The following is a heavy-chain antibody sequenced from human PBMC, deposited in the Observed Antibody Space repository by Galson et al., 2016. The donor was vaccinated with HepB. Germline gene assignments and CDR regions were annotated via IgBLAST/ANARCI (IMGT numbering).Heavy chain of an antibody. J-gene: IGHJ4*02. Sequence: SLRLSCAASGFSFTSYGIHYVRQAPGRGLEWVALMWFDAGDTYYADSVKGRFTVSRDISKSTVFLQMIGLTAEYTAVYYLPREPTRYDSGYYFDSWGQGILVTVSS. CDR2: MWFDAGDT. D-gene: IGHD6-25*01. CDR1: GFSFTSYG. CDR3: PREPTRYDSGYYFDS. V-gene: IGHV3-33*01.